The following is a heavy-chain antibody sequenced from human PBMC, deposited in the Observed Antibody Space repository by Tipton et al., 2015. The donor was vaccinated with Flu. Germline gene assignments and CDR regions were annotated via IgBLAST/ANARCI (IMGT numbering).Heavy chain of an antibody. Sequence: TLSLTCSVSGGSISSYYWSWIRQPPGKGLEWIGYVFYTGSTDYNPSLKSRVTISVDTSKNQFSLELNSVTAADTAVYYCARIQGGYYGSESYDAWGQGMLVTVSS. D-gene: IGHD3-10*01. CDR1: GGSISSYY. CDR2: VFYTGST. J-gene: IGHJ5*02. V-gene: IGHV4-59*01. CDR3: ARIQGGYYGSESYDA.